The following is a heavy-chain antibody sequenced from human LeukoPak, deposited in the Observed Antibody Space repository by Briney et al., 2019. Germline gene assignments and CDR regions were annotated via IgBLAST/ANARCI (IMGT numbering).Heavy chain of an antibody. V-gene: IGHV4-59*01. CDR3: ARGGARKPIDY. CDR1: GGSISSYH. CDR2: IYYSGST. Sequence: SETLSLTCTVSGGSISSYHWSWIRQPPGKGLECIGYIYYSGSTNYNPSLKNRVTISVDTSKNQFSLKLSSVTAADTAVYYCARGGARKPIDYWGQGTLVTVSS. J-gene: IGHJ4*02. D-gene: IGHD1-14*01.